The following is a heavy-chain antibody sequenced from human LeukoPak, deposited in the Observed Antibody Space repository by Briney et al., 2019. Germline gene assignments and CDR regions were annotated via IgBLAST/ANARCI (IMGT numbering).Heavy chain of an antibody. V-gene: IGHV3-74*01. CDR2: VKGDGRHT. J-gene: IGHJ6*02. D-gene: IGHD3-16*01. CDR3: ARSEYEYGYGHWGLDV. CDR1: GFTFTTYW. Sequence: PGGSLRLSCAASGFTFTTYWMHWVRQAPGKGLVWVSSVKGDGRHTDYAVYVTGRFTISRDNAKITVYLQMNSLRAEDTAVYYCARSEYEYGYGHWGLDVWGQETTVTVSS.